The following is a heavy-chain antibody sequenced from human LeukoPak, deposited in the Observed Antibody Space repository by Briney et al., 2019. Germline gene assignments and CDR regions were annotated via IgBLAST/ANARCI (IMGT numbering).Heavy chain of an antibody. CDR1: GFTITNNW. D-gene: IGHD1-26*01. CDR2: IKNDESTA. J-gene: IGHJ4*02. V-gene: IGHV3-74*03. Sequence: GGSLRLSCVASGFTITNNWMYWVCQAPGRGLVWVSRIKNDESTAVYADSVKGRFTISRDNAKNTLYLQMNSLRVEDTAVYYCATVFKGSSLEDYWGQGTRVTVSS. CDR3: ATVFKGSSLEDY.